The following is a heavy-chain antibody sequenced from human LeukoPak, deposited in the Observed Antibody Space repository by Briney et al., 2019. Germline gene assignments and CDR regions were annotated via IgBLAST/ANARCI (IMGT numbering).Heavy chain of an antibody. D-gene: IGHD3-16*02. CDR2: INHSGST. V-gene: IGHV4-34*01. Sequence: SETLSLTCAVYGGSFSGYYWSWIRQPPGKGLEWIGEINHSGSTNYNPSLKSRVTISVDTSKNQFSLKLSSVTAADTAVYYCARVRIRGMITFGGVIAPIDYWGQGTLDTVSS. CDR3: ARVRIRGMITFGGVIAPIDY. J-gene: IGHJ4*02. CDR1: GGSFSGYY.